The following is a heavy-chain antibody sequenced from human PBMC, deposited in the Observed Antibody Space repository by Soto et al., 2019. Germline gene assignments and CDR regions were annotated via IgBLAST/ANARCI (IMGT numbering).Heavy chain of an antibody. J-gene: IGHJ3*02. CDR3: AKGRREDSSGPRGDGFDI. Sequence: EVQLLESGGGLVQPGGSLRLSCAASGFTFSNYAMSWVRQAPGKGLEWVSAISGSGGSPYYADSVKGRFTISRDNSKNTLYLQMNSLRAEDTAVYYCAKGRREDSSGPRGDGFDIWGRGTMVTVSS. CDR1: GFTFSNYA. CDR2: ISGSGGSP. V-gene: IGHV3-23*01. D-gene: IGHD6-19*01.